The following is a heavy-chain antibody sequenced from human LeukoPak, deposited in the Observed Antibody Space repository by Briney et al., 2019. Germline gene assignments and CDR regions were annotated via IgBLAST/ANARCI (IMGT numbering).Heavy chain of an antibody. V-gene: IGHV4-30-2*01. CDR3: ARRGDGYNRNCFDY. CDR2: IYHSGST. Sequence: PSETLSLTCTVSGGSISSGGYYWSWIRQPPGKGLEWIGYIYHSGSTYYNPSLKSRVTISVDRSKNQFSLKLSSVTAADTAVYYCARRGDGYNRNCFDYWGQGTLVTVSS. CDR1: GGSISSGGYY. J-gene: IGHJ4*02. D-gene: IGHD5-24*01.